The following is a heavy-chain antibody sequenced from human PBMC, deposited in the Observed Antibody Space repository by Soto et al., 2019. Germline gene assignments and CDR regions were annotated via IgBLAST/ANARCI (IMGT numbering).Heavy chain of an antibody. J-gene: IGHJ4*01. Sequence: PSETLSLTCAVSGGSISSGGYSWSWIRQPPGRGLEWIGYVRHSGTSYNPSLKSRVTSSLDRSKNQFSLRVNSVTAADTAVYYCARGPCLKPSLFDYWG. V-gene: IGHV4-30-2*01. CDR3: ARGPCLKPSLFDY. CDR2: VRHSGT. CDR1: GGSISSGGYS.